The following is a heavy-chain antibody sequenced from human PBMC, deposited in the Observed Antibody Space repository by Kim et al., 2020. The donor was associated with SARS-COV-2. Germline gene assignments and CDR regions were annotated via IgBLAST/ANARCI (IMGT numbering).Heavy chain of an antibody. D-gene: IGHD2-15*01. CDR1: GFTFSSYS. CDR2: ISSSSSYI. Sequence: GGSLRLSCAASGFTFSSYSMNWVRQAPGKGLEWVSSISSSSSYIYYADSVKGRFTISRDNAKNSLYLQMNSLRAEDTAVYYCARVIGHCSGGSCYEYYFDYWGQGTLVTVSS. CDR3: ARVIGHCSGGSCYEYYFDY. V-gene: IGHV3-21*04. J-gene: IGHJ4*02.